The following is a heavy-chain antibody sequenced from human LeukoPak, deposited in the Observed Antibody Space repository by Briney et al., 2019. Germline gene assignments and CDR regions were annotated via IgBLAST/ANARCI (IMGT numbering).Heavy chain of an antibody. D-gene: IGHD3-10*01. J-gene: IGHJ4*02. CDR1: GFTFSDYY. V-gene: IGHV3-11*01. CDR2: ISSSGSTI. CDR3: ARESSMALWFEDY. Sequence: GGSLRLSCAASGFTFSDYYMSWIRQAPGKGLEGVSYISSSGSTIYYADSVKGRFAISRDNAKNSLNLQMNSLRAEDTAVYYCARESSMALWFEDYWGQGTLVTVSS.